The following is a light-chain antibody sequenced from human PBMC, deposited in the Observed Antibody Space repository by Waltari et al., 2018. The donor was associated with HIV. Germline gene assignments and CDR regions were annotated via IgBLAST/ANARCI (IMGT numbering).Light chain of an antibody. Sequence: QSALTQPAYVSGSPGQSITISCTGTSSDVGSDNLVSWYQQHPGKSPKLMIYDGSKRPSGFSNRFSGSKSGNTASLTISGLQAEDEADYYCCSYAGTNWVFGGGTKLTVL. CDR2: DGS. J-gene: IGLJ3*02. CDR1: SSDVGSDNL. V-gene: IGLV2-23*01. CDR3: CSYAGTNWV.